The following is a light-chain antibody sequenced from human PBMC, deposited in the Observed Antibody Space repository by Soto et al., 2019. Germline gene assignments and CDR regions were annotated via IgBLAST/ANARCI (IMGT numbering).Light chain of an antibody. Sequence: DIQMTQSPSSLSASVGDRVTITCRASQSIYNFLNWYQQKPGKAPELLIYAASSLQSGVSSRFSGRGSGTDFTLTISSLQPEDFATYYCQQSYSTPMYTFGQGTKVDIK. CDR1: QSIYNF. J-gene: IGKJ2*01. CDR3: QQSYSTPMYT. CDR2: AAS. V-gene: IGKV1-39*01.